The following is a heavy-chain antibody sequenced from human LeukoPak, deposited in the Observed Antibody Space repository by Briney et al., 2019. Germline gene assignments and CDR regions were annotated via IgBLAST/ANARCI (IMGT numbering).Heavy chain of an antibody. CDR2: ISSSSSYI. CDR1: GFTFSSYS. D-gene: IGHD3-22*01. CDR3: ARPLDYYDSSEGAFDI. J-gene: IGHJ3*02. V-gene: IGHV3-21*01. Sequence: GGSLRLSCAASGFTFSSYSMNWVRQAPGKGLEWVSSISSSSSYIYYADSVKGRFTISRDNAKNSLYLQMNSLRAEDTAVYYCARPLDYYDSSEGAFDIWGQGTMVTVSS.